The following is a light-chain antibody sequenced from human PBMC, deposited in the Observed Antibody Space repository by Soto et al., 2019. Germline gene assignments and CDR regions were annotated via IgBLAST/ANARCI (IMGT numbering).Light chain of an antibody. CDR1: QSLLH. CDR3: QQYYTTPVT. CDR2: WAS. V-gene: IGKV4-1*01. Sequence: DIVMTQSPDSLAVSLGERATINCKSSQSLLHLAWYQQKPGQPPKLLIYWASTRESGVPDRFSGSGSGTDFTLTIRSLQAEDVAVSYCQQYYTTPVTFGQGTKVEIK. J-gene: IGKJ1*01.